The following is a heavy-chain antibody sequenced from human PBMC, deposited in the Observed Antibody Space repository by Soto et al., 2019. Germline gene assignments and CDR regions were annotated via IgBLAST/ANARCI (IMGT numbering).Heavy chain of an antibody. J-gene: IGHJ4*02. CDR1: GFTFRNYA. Sequence: GGSLRLSCVASGFTFRNYALSWVRQAPGTGLEWVSGISGSGGSTHYTDSVKGRFTISRDNSKNTLYLQMNALRAEDTAVYYCAKDPAYDSSGYEFVGFDYWGQGTLVTVSS. V-gene: IGHV3-23*01. CDR3: AKDPAYDSSGYEFVGFDY. D-gene: IGHD3-22*01. CDR2: ISGSGGST.